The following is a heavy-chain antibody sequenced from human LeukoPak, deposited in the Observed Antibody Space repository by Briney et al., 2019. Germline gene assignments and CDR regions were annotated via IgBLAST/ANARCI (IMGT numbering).Heavy chain of an antibody. CDR3: ATADYGDYVAAGGAFDY. J-gene: IGHJ4*02. V-gene: IGHV1-69*01. CDR1: GGTFSSYA. CDR2: IIPIFGTA. Sequence: SVKVSCKASGGTFSSYAISWVRQAPGQGLEWMGGIIPIFGTANYAQKSQGRVTITADESTSTAYMELSSLRSEDTAMYYCATADYGDYVAAGGAFDYWGQGTLVTVSS. D-gene: IGHD4-17*01.